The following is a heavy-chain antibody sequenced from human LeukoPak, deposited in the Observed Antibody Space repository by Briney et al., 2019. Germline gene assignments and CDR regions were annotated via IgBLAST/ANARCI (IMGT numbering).Heavy chain of an antibody. Sequence: GGSLRLSCAASGFTFSSYWMHWVRQAPGKGLEWVSGISWNSGSIGYADSVKGRFTISRDNAKNSLYLQMNSLRAEDTALYYCAKAKGYSGNGDFDYWGQGTLVTVSS. D-gene: IGHD1-26*01. CDR3: AKAKGYSGNGDFDY. J-gene: IGHJ4*02. CDR2: ISWNSGSI. CDR1: GFTFSSYW. V-gene: IGHV3-9*01.